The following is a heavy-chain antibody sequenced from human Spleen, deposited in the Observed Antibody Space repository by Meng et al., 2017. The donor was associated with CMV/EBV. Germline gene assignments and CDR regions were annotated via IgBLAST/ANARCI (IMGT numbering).Heavy chain of an antibody. Sequence: ASVKVSCKASGYTFTGYYMHWVRQAPGQGLEWMGWINPNSGGTNYAQKFQGRVTMTRDTSISTVYMELSRLRSDDTALYYCARDMGSGYDYWGQGTLVTVSS. CDR3: ARDMGSGYDY. V-gene: IGHV1-2*02. D-gene: IGHD2-15*01. CDR1: GYTFTGYY. CDR2: INPNSGGT. J-gene: IGHJ4*02.